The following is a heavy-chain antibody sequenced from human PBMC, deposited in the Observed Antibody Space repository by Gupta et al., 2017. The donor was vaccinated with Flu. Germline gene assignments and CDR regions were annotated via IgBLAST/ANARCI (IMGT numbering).Heavy chain of an antibody. Sequence: SLIRQPPGKGLEWIGYIYYSGATDHNPSLKSRLTMSVDTSKSQFSLKLTSVTAADTAVYYCAGGGHYGLFDYWGQGTLVTVSS. J-gene: IGHJ4*02. CDR2: IYYSGAT. CDR3: AGGGHYGLFDY. D-gene: IGHD4-17*01. V-gene: IGHV4-59*01.